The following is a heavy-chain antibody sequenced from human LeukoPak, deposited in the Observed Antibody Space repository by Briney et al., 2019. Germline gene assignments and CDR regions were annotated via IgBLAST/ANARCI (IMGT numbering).Heavy chain of an antibody. Sequence: GASVKVSCKASGGTFSSYAISWVRQAPGQGLEWMGRIIPILGIANYAQKFQGRVTITADKSTSTAYMELSSLRSEDTAVYYCARVDFEGTYYDSSVYRLDYWGQGTLVTVSS. CDR2: IIPILGIA. J-gene: IGHJ4*02. D-gene: IGHD3-22*01. CDR1: GGTFSSYA. CDR3: ARVDFEGTYYDSSVYRLDY. V-gene: IGHV1-69*04.